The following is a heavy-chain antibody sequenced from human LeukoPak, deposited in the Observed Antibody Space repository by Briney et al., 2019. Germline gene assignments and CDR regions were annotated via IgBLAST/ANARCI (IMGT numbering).Heavy chain of an antibody. V-gene: IGHV3-7*01. CDR3: AITSLDY. Sequence: GGSLRLSCAASGFTFSSYGMHWVRQAPGRGLQWVANINQDGSEKYYVDSMKGRFTISRDNAKNSLYLQMNSLRAEDTAVYYCAITSLDYWGQGTLVTVSS. CDR1: GFTFSSYG. J-gene: IGHJ4*02. CDR2: INQDGSEK.